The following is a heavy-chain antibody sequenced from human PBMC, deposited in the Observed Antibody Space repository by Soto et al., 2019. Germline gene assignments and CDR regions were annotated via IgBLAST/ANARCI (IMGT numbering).Heavy chain of an antibody. Sequence: SVKVSCKASGGTFSSYTISWVRQAPGQGLEWMGRIIPILGIANYAQKFQGRVTITADKSTSTAYMELSSLRSEDTAVYYCARGGYYDFWSVYSTALDNYYYSVMDVWGQGTTVTVSS. CDR3: ARGGYYDFWSVYSTALDNYYYSVMDV. D-gene: IGHD3-3*01. CDR1: GGTFSSYT. CDR2: IIPILGIA. V-gene: IGHV1-69*02. J-gene: IGHJ6*02.